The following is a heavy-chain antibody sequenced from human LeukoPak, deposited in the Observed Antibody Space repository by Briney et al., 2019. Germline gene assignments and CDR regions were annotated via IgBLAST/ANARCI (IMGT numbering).Heavy chain of an antibody. CDR1: GGTFSSYA. D-gene: IGHD6-19*01. Sequence: SVKVSCKASGGTFSSYAISWVRQAPGQGLEWMGGIIPIFGTANYAQKFQGRVTITADESTSTAYMELSSLRSDDTAVYYCARVGELQWLMHDAFDIWGQGTMVTVSS. CDR2: IIPIFGTA. V-gene: IGHV1-69*13. CDR3: ARVGELQWLMHDAFDI. J-gene: IGHJ3*02.